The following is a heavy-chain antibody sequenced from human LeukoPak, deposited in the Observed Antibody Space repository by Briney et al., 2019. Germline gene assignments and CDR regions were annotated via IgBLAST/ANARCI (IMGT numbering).Heavy chain of an antibody. CDR3: ARPGPPDTAMVPYFDY. CDR1: GFTFSSYE. D-gene: IGHD5-18*01. CDR2: ISSSGSTI. J-gene: IGHJ4*02. Sequence: SGGSLRLSCAASGFTFSSYEMNLVRQAPGKGLEWVSYISSSGSTIYYADSVKGRFTISRDNAKNSLYLQMNSLRAEDTAVYYCARPGPPDTAMVPYFDYWGQGTLVTVSS. V-gene: IGHV3-48*03.